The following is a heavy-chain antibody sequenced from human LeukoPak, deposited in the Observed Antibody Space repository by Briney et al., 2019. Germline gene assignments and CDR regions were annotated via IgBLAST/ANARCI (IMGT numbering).Heavy chain of an antibody. CDR2: IYSVGSGSST. CDR3: ASTYYYDTGLDY. J-gene: IGHJ4*02. CDR1: GFTVSTSY. V-gene: IGHV3-66*01. Sequence: PGGSLRLSCAASGFTVSTSYMSWVRQAPGKGLEWVSVIYSVGSGSSTYYADSVKGRFTISRDNSKNTLYLQMNSLRAEDTAVYYCASTYYYDTGLDYWGQGTLVTVSS. D-gene: IGHD3-22*01.